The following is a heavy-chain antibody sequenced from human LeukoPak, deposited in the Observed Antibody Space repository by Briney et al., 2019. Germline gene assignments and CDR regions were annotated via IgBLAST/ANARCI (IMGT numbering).Heavy chain of an antibody. V-gene: IGHV4-39*07. CDR3: ARDGYSYGYYYYYMDV. D-gene: IGHD5-18*01. CDR2: IYYSGST. J-gene: IGHJ6*03. CDR1: GGSISSSSYY. Sequence: KSSETLSLTCTVSGGSISSSSYYWGWIRQPPGKGLEWIGSIYYSGSTYYNPSLKSRVTISVDTSKNQFSLKLSSVTAADTAVYYCARDGYSYGYYYYYMDVWGKGTTVTVSS.